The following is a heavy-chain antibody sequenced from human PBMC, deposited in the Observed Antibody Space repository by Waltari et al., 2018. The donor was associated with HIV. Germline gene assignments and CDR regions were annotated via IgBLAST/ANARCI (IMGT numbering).Heavy chain of an antibody. CDR1: GGSISSSSYY. CDR3: ARQQYCSGGSCPYNWFDP. D-gene: IGHD2-15*01. CDR2: SYYSGST. J-gene: IGHJ5*02. V-gene: IGHV4-39*01. Sequence: QLQLQESGPGLVKPSETLSLTCTVSGGSISSSSYYWGWIRQPPGKGLEWIGSSYYSGSTYYNPALKSRVTISVDTSKNQFSLKLSSVTAADTAVYYCARQQYCSGGSCPYNWFDPWGQGTLVTVSS.